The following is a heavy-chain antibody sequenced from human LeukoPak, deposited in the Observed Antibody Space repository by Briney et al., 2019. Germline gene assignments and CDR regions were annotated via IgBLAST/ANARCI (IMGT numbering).Heavy chain of an antibody. CDR1: GYSVSSAHY. V-gene: IGHV4-34*01. J-gene: IGHJ4*02. CDR2: INHSGST. CDR3: ARGRSDIVVVPAATGGPRIDY. Sequence: PSETLSLTCAVSGYSVSSAHYWSWIRQPPGKGLEWIGEINHSGSTNYNPSLKSRVTISVDTSKNQFSLKLSSVTAADTAVYYCARGRSDIVVVPAATGGPRIDYWGQGTLVTVSS. D-gene: IGHD2-2*01.